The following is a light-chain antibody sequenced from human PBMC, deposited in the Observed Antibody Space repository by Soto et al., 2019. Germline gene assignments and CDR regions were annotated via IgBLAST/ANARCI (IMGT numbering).Light chain of an antibody. CDR1: QSISSE. Sequence: ELVMTQSPATLSVSPGESATLSCRASQSISSELAWYQQKPGQPPRLLIYGSSTRATGVRAIFTGSGSGSDFTLTISGLQSEDFAVYYCQPGHNWPLTFGQGTRLEI. J-gene: IGKJ2*01. CDR2: GSS. CDR3: QPGHNWPLT. V-gene: IGKV3-15*01.